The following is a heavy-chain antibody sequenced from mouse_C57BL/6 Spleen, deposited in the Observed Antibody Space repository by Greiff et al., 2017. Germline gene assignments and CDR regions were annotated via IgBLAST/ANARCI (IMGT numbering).Heavy chain of an antibody. J-gene: IGHJ2*01. D-gene: IGHD2-2*01. CDR1: GYSITSGYY. Sequence: EVQRVESGPGLVKPSQSLSLTCSVTGYSITSGYYWNWIRQFPGNRLGWMGYISYDGSNNYNPSLKKRISITRDTSKNQFFLKLNPVTTEDTATYYCARGEEYGYYYWGQGTTLTVSS. CDR2: ISYDGSN. V-gene: IGHV3-6*01. CDR3: ARGEEYGYYY.